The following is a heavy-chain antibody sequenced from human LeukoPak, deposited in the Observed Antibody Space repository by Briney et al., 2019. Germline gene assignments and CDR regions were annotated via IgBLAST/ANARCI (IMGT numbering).Heavy chain of an antibody. CDR1: GFTFSNYA. CDR2: MSYDGSSK. CDR3: ARAYSGSSAMGPEY. V-gene: IGHV3-30-3*01. J-gene: IGHJ4*02. D-gene: IGHD1-26*01. Sequence: QPGGSLRLSCATSGFTFSNYAMHWVRQAPGKGLEWVAIMSYDGSSKYYADSVKGRFTISRDNSKNTLYLQMNSLRPEDTGVFYCARAYSGSSAMGPEYWGQGTLVTVSS.